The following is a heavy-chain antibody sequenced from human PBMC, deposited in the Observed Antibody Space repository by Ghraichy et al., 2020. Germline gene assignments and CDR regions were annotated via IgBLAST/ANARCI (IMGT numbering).Heavy chain of an antibody. Sequence: SETLSLTCAVYGGSFSGYYWSWIRQPPGKGLEWIGEINHSGSTNYNPSLKSRVTISVDTSKNQFSLKLSSVTAADTAVYYCARGIRGGYGVHRKPDRLVAKKSHTYYFDYWGQGTLVTVSS. J-gene: IGHJ4*02. V-gene: IGHV4-34*01. CDR2: INHSGST. D-gene: IGHD5-12*01. CDR1: GGSFSGYY. CDR3: ARGIRGGYGVHRKPDRLVAKKSHTYYFDY.